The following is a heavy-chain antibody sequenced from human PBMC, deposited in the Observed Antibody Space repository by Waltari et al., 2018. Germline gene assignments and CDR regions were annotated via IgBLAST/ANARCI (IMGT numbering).Heavy chain of an antibody. CDR1: SFAVRNDW. V-gene: IGHV3-15*01. J-gene: IGHJ3*02. CDR3: TTFSREVRGNDVFDI. CDR2: IKSETDGGTT. Sequence: EVQLVESGGGLVKPGGSLRLSCAGSSFAVRNDWXXXXRQAPGKGLEWVGRIKSETDGGTTDYAAPVKGRFTISRDDSKDTLYLQMNSLNSEDTAVYYCTTFSREVRGNDVFDIWGQGTMVTVSS. D-gene: IGHD3-10*01.